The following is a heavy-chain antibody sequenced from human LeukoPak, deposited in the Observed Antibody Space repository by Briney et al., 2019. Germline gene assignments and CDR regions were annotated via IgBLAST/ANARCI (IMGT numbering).Heavy chain of an antibody. CDR1: GFTFSNYD. Sequence: PGGSLRLSCAASGFTFSNYDMSWVRQAPGKGLEWVSSFRASDDTTYYADSVKGRFTISGDNSKNTLYLQMNSLRVEDTAVYYCAKSLRAAAGTGAFDIWGQGTMVTVSS. D-gene: IGHD6-13*01. J-gene: IGHJ3*02. CDR2: FRASDDTT. V-gene: IGHV3-23*01. CDR3: AKSLRAAAGTGAFDI.